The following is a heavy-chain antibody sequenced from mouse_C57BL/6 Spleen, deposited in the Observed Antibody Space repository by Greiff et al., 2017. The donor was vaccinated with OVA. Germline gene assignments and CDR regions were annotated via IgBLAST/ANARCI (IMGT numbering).Heavy chain of an antibody. D-gene: IGHD1-1*01. V-gene: IGHV1-52*01. CDR1: GYTFTSYW. J-gene: IGHJ1*03. Sequence: QVQLQQPGAELVRPGSSVKLSCKASGYTFTSYWMHWVKQRPIQGLEWIGNIDPSDSETHYNQKFKDKATLTVDKSSSTAYMQLSSLTSEDSAVDDCARATVEGYFDVWGTGTTVTVSS. CDR3: ARATVEGYFDV. CDR2: IDPSDSET.